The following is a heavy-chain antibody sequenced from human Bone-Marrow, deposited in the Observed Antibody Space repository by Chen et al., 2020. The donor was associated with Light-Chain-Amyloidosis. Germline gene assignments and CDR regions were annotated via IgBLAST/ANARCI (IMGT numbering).Heavy chain of an antibody. Sequence: EVQLEQSGPEVKKHGESLKIYCKGSGYTFPNYWIGWVRQMPGEGLGWMWVTYPDDSDASYNPSIECQVTISDDKSITTAYLQWRSLKAAYTAMYYCAGRRDGYNFDYWGQGTLVTVAS. V-gene: IGHV5-51*01. J-gene: IGHJ4*02. CDR3: AGRRDGYNFDY. CDR1: GYTFPNYW. D-gene: IGHD5-12*01. CDR2: TYPDDSDA.